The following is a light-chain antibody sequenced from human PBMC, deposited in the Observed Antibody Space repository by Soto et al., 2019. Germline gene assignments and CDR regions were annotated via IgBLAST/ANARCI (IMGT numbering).Light chain of an antibody. J-gene: IGLJ3*02. CDR1: CSDVGNYRY. CDR3: SSYTTRSTWV. Sequence: QSVLTQPASVSGSPGQSITISCTGTCSDVGNYRYVSWYQQHPGKAPKLMVYEVTNRPSEVSDRFSGSKSGNTASLTISGLQAEDEADYYCSSYTTRSTWVFGGGTKVTVL. V-gene: IGLV2-14*01. CDR2: EVT.